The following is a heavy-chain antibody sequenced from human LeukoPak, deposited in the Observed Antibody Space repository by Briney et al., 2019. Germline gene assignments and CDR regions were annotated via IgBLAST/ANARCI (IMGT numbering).Heavy chain of an antibody. Sequence: SETLSLTCAVYGGSFSGYYWSWIRQPPGKGLEWIGSMYSSGSTYYNPSLKSRVTISVDTSKNQFSLKLSSVTAADTAVYYCARSGSGYLRYYFDYWGQGTLVTVFS. CDR1: GGSFSGYY. CDR3: ARSGSGYLRYYFDY. D-gene: IGHD5-12*01. V-gene: IGHV4-34*01. J-gene: IGHJ4*02. CDR2: MYSSGST.